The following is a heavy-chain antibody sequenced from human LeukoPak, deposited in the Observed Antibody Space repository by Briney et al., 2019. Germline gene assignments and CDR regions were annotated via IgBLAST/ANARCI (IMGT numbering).Heavy chain of an antibody. CDR2: ISYDGSNK. CDR1: GFTFSSYG. J-gene: IGHJ6*02. Sequence: GGSLRLSCAASGFTFSSYGMPWVRQAPGKGLEWVAVISYDGSNKYYADSVKGRFTISRDNSKNTLYLQMNSLRAEDTAVYYCAKGAIVVVPAAMEIYGMDVWGQGTTVTVSS. D-gene: IGHD2-2*01. CDR3: AKGAIVVVPAAMEIYGMDV. V-gene: IGHV3-30*18.